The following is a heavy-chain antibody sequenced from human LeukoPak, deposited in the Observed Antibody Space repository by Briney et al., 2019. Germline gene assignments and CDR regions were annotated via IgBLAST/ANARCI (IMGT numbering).Heavy chain of an antibody. D-gene: IGHD2-15*01. CDR1: GFTFSSYW. CDR2: IKQDGSEK. J-gene: IGHJ6*02. V-gene: IGHV3-7*01. Sequence: GGSLRLSCAASGFTFSSYWMSWVRQAPGKGLEWVANIKQDGSEKYYVDSVKGRFTISRDNAKNSLYLQMNSLRAEDTAVYYCALGYCSGGSCLPYYYYGMDVWGQETTVTVSS. CDR3: ALGYCSGGSCLPYYYYGMDV.